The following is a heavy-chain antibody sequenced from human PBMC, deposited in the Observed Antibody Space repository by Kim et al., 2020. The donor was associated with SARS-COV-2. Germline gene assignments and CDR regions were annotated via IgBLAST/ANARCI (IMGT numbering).Heavy chain of an antibody. CDR3: ARILPPRATLSVFDY. V-gene: IGHV1-8*01. Sequence: QKFQGRVTMTRNTSISTAYMELSSLRSEDTAVYYCARILPPRATLSVFDYWGQGTLVTVSS. J-gene: IGHJ4*02.